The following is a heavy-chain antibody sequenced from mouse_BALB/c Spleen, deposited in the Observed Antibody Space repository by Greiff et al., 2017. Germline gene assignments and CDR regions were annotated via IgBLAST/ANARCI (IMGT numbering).Heavy chain of an antibody. CDR1: GYTFTSYW. CDR3: TRADYGNYFDY. D-gene: IGHD2-1*01. CDR2: IYPSDSYT. V-gene: IGHV1-69*02. J-gene: IGHJ2*01. Sequence: QVQLQQPGAELVRPGASVKLSCKASGYTFTSYWINWVKQRPGQGLEWIGNIYPSDSYTNYNQKFKDKATLTVDKSSSTAYIQLSSPTSEDSAVYYCTRADYGNYFDYWGQGTTLTVSS.